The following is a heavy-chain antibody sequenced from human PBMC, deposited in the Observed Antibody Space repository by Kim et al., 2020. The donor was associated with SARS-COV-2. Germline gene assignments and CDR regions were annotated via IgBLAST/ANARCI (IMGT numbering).Heavy chain of an antibody. CDR1: GGTFSSYT. J-gene: IGHJ4*02. Sequence: SVKVSCKASGGTFSSYTISWVRQAPGQGLEWMGRIIPILGIANYAQKFQGRVTITADKSTSTAYMELSSLRSEDTAVYYCARDWAYGDYDDRGDYWGQGTLVTVSS. V-gene: IGHV1-69*04. CDR3: ARDWAYGDYDDRGDY. CDR2: IIPILGIA. D-gene: IGHD4-17*01.